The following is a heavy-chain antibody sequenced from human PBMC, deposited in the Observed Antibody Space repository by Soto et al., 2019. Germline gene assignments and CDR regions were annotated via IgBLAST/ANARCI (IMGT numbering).Heavy chain of an antibody. CDR1: GFTFSSYG. J-gene: IGHJ3*02. V-gene: IGHV3-33*01. D-gene: IGHD3-22*01. CDR3: ARDYYDSSGYHDAFDI. Sequence: QVQLVESGGGVVQPGRSLRLSCAASGFTFSSYGMHWVRQAPGKGLEWVAVIWYDGSNKYYADSVKGRFTISRDNSNNTLYLQMNSLRAEDTAVYYCARDYYDSSGYHDAFDIWGQGTMVTVSS. CDR2: IWYDGSNK.